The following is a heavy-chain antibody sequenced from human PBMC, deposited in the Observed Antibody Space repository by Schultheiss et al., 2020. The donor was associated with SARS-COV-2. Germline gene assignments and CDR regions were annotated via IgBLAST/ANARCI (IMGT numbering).Heavy chain of an antibody. CDR3: ARDSHLVGYYFDY. J-gene: IGHJ4*02. V-gene: IGHV4-34*01. CDR2: INHSGST. D-gene: IGHD2-8*02. CDR1: GGSFSGYY. Sequence: SETLSLTCAVYGGSFSGYYWNWIRQPPGKGLEWIGEINHSGSTNYNPSLKSRVTISVDTSRNQFSLKLRTVTAADTAVYYCARDSHLVGYYFDYWGQGTLVTVSS.